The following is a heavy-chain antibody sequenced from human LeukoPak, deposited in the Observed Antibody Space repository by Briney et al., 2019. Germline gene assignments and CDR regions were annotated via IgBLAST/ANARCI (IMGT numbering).Heavy chain of an antibody. CDR1: GYSFTSYW. CDR2: IYPGDSDT. CDR3: ARRAIAAAGTTPEFDY. V-gene: IGHV5-51*01. J-gene: IGHJ4*02. Sequence: GESLKSSCKGSGYSFTSYWIGWGRQRPGKGLEWMGIIYPGDSDTRYSPSFQGQVTISADKSISTDYLQWSSLKASDTAMYYCARRAIAAAGTTPEFDYWGQGTLVTVSS. D-gene: IGHD6-13*01.